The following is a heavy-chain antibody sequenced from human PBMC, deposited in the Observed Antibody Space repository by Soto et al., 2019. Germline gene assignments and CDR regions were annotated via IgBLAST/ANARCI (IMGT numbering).Heavy chain of an antibody. V-gene: IGHV1-69*12. CDR3: AKGDGAAFKS. D-gene: IGHD1-26*01. Sequence: QVHLVQSGAEMKKPGSSVKVSCKVSGGDLTNSGISWVRQAPGQGLEWMGGIFPLVAMVDYSQKFQGRVTITADESTNTAYMDLGSLSSEDTAVYYCAKGDGAAFKSWGQGTLVIVSS. CDR2: IFPLVAMV. J-gene: IGHJ4*02. CDR1: GGDLTNSG.